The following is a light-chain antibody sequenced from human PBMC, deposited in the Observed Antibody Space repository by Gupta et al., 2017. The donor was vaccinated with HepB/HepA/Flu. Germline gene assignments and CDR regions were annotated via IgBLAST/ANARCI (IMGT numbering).Light chain of an antibody. J-gene: IGLJ2*01. CDR1: SSNIGSTT. CDR2: SNN. CDR3: AAWDDSLNGVV. V-gene: IGLV1-44*01. Sequence: QSVLTQPSSASGTPGQRVPISCSGSSSNIGSTTVNWYQQLPGTAPKLLIYSNNQRPSGVPDRFSGSKSGTSASLAISGLQSEDEADYYCAAWDDSLNGVVFGGGTKLTVL.